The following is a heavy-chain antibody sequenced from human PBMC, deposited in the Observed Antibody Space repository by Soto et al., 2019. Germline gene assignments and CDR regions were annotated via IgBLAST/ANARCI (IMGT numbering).Heavy chain of an antibody. CDR1: GFTFSSYW. Sequence: PGGPLRLSCAASGFTFSSYWMSWVRQAPGKXLEWVANIKQDGSEKYYVDSVKGRFTISRDNAKNSLYLQMNSLRAEDTAVYYCARISSGPIDYYYYYGMDVWGQGTTVTVSS. CDR3: ARISSGPIDYYYYYGMDV. CDR2: IKQDGSEK. J-gene: IGHJ6*02. V-gene: IGHV3-7*03. D-gene: IGHD3-22*01.